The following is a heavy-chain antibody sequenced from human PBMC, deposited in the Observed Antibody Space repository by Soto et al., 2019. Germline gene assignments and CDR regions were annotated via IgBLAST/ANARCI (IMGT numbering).Heavy chain of an antibody. J-gene: IGHJ6*02. CDR1: GGSIRSTNW. CDR2: VYHNGTS. Sequence: SQTLSLTCVVSGGSIRSTNWWAWVRQTPGKGLEWIGEVYHNGTSNYNPSLKGRATISVDRSKDQVSLRLNSVIDADTAVYYCARDLDRYCSVTSCHAMDVWGQGTPVTVSS. D-gene: IGHD2-15*01. CDR3: ARDLDRYCSVTSCHAMDV. V-gene: IGHV4-4*02.